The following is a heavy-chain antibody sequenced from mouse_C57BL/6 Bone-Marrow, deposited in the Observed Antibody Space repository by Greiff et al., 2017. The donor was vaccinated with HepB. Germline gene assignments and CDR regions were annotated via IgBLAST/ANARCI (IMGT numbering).Heavy chain of an antibody. CDR1: GFTFSNYW. J-gene: IGHJ1*03. CDR2: IRLKSDNYAT. CDR3: TNYYGSRGYFDV. Sequence: EVKLMESGGGLVQPGGSMKLSCVASGFTFSNYWMNWVRQSPEKGLEWVAQIRLKSDNYATHYAESVKGRFTISRDDSKSSVYLQMNNLRAEDTGIYYCTNYYGSRGYFDVWGTGTTVTVSS. V-gene: IGHV6-3*01. D-gene: IGHD1-1*01.